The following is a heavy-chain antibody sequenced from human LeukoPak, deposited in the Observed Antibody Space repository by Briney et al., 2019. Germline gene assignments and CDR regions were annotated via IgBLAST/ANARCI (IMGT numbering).Heavy chain of an antibody. CDR2: INPSGRST. CDR1: VYTFTTYY. D-gene: IGHD3-22*01. CDR3: ARAGVQDSSGYLAAFDI. V-gene: IGHV1-46*01. J-gene: IGHJ3*02. Sequence: ASLKVSSTPSVYTFTTYYMHWVRQAPGHRLEWMGIINPSGRSTSYAPKFQGRVTMPNDTSTTTVYMPLSSARSADQALHSCARAGVQDSSGYLAAFDIWGQGTRVSVSS.